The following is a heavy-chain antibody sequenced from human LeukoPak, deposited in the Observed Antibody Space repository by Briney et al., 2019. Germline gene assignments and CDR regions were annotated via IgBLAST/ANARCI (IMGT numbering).Heavy chain of an antibody. CDR3: ARESSSSWGPFDY. CDR2: ISSSSSTI. Sequence: GGSLRLSCAASGFTFSSYYMNWVRQAPGKGLEWVSYISSSSSTIYYADSVKGRFTISRDNAKNSVYLQMNSLRAEDTAVYYCARESSSSWGPFDYWGQGTLVTVSS. D-gene: IGHD6-6*01. V-gene: IGHV3-48*01. CDR1: GFTFSSYY. J-gene: IGHJ4*02.